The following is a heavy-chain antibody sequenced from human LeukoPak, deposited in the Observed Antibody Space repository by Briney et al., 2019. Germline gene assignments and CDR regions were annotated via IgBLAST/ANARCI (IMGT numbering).Heavy chain of an antibody. CDR3: ATDRYFGSGDYSNNYYYYYGMDV. CDR1: GFSFSKYA. J-gene: IGHJ6*02. Sequence: GRSLRLSCAASGFSFSKYAIHWVRQAPGKGLEWVAVISCDGSNIFYGDSVKGRFTVSRDNSENTLYLQMNSLRAEDTAVYYCATDRYFGSGDYSNNYYYYYGMDVWGQGTTVTVSS. V-gene: IGHV3-30-3*01. D-gene: IGHD3-10*01. CDR2: ISCDGSNI.